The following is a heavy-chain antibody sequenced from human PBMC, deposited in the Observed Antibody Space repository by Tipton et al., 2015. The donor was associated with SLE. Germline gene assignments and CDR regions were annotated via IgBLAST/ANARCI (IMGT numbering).Heavy chain of an antibody. CDR3: ARDLVGSSATFDY. V-gene: IGHV1-3*01. J-gene: IGHJ4*02. CDR1: GYTFTSYA. CDR2: VNAGNGNT. Sequence: VQLVQSGPEVKKPGASVKVSCKASGYTFTSYAMHWVRQAPGQRLEWMGWVNAGNGNTKYSQKFQGRVTITRDTSASTAYMELSSLRSEDTAVYYCARDLVGSSATFDYWGQGTLVTVSS. D-gene: IGHD6-6*01.